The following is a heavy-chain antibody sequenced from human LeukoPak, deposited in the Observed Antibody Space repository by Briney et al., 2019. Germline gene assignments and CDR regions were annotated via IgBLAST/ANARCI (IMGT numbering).Heavy chain of an antibody. J-gene: IGHJ4*02. Sequence: SETLSLTCAVYGGSFSGYYWSWIRQPPGKGLEWIGEINHSGSTNYNPSLKSRVTISVDTSKNQFSLELSSVTAADTAVYYCARGTGSYYYWGQGTLVTVSS. CDR3: ARGTGSYYY. D-gene: IGHD3-10*01. CDR1: GGSFSGYY. CDR2: INHSGST. V-gene: IGHV4-34*01.